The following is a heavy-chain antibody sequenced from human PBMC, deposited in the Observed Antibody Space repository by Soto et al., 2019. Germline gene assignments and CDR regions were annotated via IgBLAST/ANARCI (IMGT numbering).Heavy chain of an antibody. Sequence: ASVKVSCKASGYTFTSYYMHWVRQAPGQGLEWMGIINPSGGSASYAQKFQGRVTMTRDTSTSTVYMELSSLRSEDTAVYYCARTLGPHHMDVWGQGTTVTVSS. V-gene: IGHV1-46*01. CDR2: INPSGGSA. CDR1: GYTFTSYY. CDR3: ARTLGPHHMDV. J-gene: IGHJ6*02.